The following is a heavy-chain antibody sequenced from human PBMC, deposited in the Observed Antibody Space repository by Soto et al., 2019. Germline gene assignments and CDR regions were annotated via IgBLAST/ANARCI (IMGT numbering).Heavy chain of an antibody. CDR2: VYTSGRT. D-gene: IGHD1-20*01. CDR1: GFTVTNSY. J-gene: IGHJ4*02. V-gene: IGHV3-66*03. Sequence: SGGSLRLSCAASGFTVTNSYMAWVRQAPGKGLEWVSVVYTSGRTYHADSVKGRFTISRDNFRNTLYLQMNSLRAEDTAVYYCAKEFHSWNYFDYWGQGTLVTVSS. CDR3: AKEFHSWNYFDY.